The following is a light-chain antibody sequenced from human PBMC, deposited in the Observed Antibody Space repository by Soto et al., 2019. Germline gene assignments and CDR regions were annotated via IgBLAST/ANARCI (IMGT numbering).Light chain of an antibody. V-gene: IGKV3-15*01. CDR1: HSVSST. J-gene: IGKJ5*01. Sequence: EIVMTQSPATLSVSPGERPTLSCRASHSVSSTLACYQHKPGQAPRLLIYGASTRATGIPARLSGSGYGTEFTLTISSLQSEDFAVYYCQQYNNWPITFGQGNDWRL. CDR3: QQYNNWPIT. CDR2: GAS.